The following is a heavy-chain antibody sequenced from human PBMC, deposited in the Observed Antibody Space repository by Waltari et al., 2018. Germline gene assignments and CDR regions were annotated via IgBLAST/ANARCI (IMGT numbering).Heavy chain of an antibody. CDR2: IYYSGST. CDR1: GGSISSGDYY. J-gene: IGHJ5*02. V-gene: IGHV4-30-4*08. CDR3: ARGGRKIFGVGNNWFDP. Sequence: QVQLQESGPGLVKPSQTLSLTCTVSGGSISSGDYYWSWIRQPPGKGLEWIGYIYYSGSTYYNPSLKSRVTISVDTSKNQFSLKLSSVTAADTAVYYCARGGRKIFGVGNNWFDPWGQGTLVTVSS. D-gene: IGHD3-3*01.